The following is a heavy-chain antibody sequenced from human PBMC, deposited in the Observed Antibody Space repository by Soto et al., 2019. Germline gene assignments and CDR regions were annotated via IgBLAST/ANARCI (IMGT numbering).Heavy chain of an antibody. V-gene: IGHV4-59*01. Sequence: PSETLSLTCTISGDSINNYFWNWIRQSPGKGLEWIGYISYSGSTSYNPSLQSRVTISSDTSKNQFSLELSSVTAADTAVYYCAGARQRDTGRGLDVWGQGTTVTVSS. CDR2: ISYSGST. CDR3: AGARQRDTGRGLDV. CDR1: GDSINNYF. D-gene: IGHD5-18*01. J-gene: IGHJ6*02.